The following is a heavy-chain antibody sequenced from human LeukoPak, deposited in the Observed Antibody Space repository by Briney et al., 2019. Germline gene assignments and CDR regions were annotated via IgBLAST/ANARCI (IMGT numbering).Heavy chain of an antibody. Sequence: PSETLSLTCAVYGGSFSGYYWSWIRQPPGKGLEWIGEINRSGSTNYNPSLKSRVTISVDTSKNQFSLKLSSVTAADTAVYYCARGSGGSNSTWLPDWGQGTLVTVSS. CDR1: GGSFSGYY. CDR3: ARGSGGSNSTWLPD. V-gene: IGHV4-34*01. D-gene: IGHD2-15*01. CDR2: INRSGST. J-gene: IGHJ4*02.